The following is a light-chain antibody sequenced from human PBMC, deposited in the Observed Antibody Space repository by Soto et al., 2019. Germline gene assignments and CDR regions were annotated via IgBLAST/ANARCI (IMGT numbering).Light chain of an antibody. Sequence: EIVMTQSPATLSVSPGERATISCRASQSVSSTLAWYQQKPGQAPRLLIYGASTRSTGIPARFSGSGSGTEFTLTISSRQSVDVVVYYCQQYNNWPPITFGHGTRLEIK. J-gene: IGKJ5*01. CDR1: QSVSST. V-gene: IGKV3-15*01. CDR2: GAS. CDR3: QQYNNWPPIT.